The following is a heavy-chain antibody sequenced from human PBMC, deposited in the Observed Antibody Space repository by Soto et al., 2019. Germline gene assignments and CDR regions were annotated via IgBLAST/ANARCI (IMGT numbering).Heavy chain of an antibody. D-gene: IGHD3-9*01. J-gene: IGHJ6*03. CDR2: ISGSGGST. CDR3: AKVVSPDSRRYHYYYYYMDV. CDR1: GFTFSSYA. V-gene: IGHV3-23*01. Sequence: GGSLRLSCAASGFTFSSYAMSWVRQAPGKGLEWVSAISGSGGSTYYADSVKGRFTISRDNSKNTLYLQMNSLRAEDTAVYYCAKVVSPDSRRYHYYYYYMDVWGKGTTVTVSS.